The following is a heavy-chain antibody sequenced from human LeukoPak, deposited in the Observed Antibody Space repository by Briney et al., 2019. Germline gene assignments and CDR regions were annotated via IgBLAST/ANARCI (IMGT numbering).Heavy chain of an antibody. D-gene: IGHD5-24*01. CDR3: AREGDGKHQDDAFDI. J-gene: IGHJ3*02. CDR1: LCTFSSYA. CDR2: IIPIFGTA. Sequence: GSSVNVSCQASLCTFSSYAISRVRQAPGPALEWMGGIIPIFGTANYAQKFQGRVTITTDESTSTAYTELSSLRSEDRGLYYCAREGDGKHQDDAFDIWGEGTMVTVSS. V-gene: IGHV1-69*05.